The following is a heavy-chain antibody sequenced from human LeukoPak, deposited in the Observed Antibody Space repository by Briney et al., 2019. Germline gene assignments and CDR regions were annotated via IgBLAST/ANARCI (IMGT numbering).Heavy chain of an antibody. V-gene: IGHV4-34*01. D-gene: IGHD3-3*01. CDR2: INQSGNT. J-gene: IGHJ4*02. CDR3: ATGPGGYYFDY. CDR1: GGSFGGYY. Sequence: SETLSLTCSVYGGSFGGYYWSWIRQSPEKGLEWITEINQSGNTNYNPSLKSRVTISVDTPKNQFSLKVTSVVAADTAVYYCATGPGGYYFDYWGQGTLVTVSS.